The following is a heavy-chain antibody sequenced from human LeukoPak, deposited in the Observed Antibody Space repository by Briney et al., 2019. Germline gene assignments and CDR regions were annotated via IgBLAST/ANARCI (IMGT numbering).Heavy chain of an antibody. CDR3: ARGQGTYYYDSSGYVYYY. D-gene: IGHD3-22*01. V-gene: IGHV4-34*01. Sequence: SETLSLTCSVSDGSINNYYWSWIRQPPGKGLEWIGEINHSGSTNYNPSLKSRVTISVDTSKNQFSLKLSSVTAADTAVYYCARGQGTYYYDSSGYVYYYWGQGTLVTVSS. J-gene: IGHJ4*02. CDR1: DGSINNYY. CDR2: INHSGST.